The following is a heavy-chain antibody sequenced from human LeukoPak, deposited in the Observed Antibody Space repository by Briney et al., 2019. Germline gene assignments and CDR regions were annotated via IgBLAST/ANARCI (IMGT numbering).Heavy chain of an antibody. D-gene: IGHD2-21*02. CDR3: SNSYCSGDCYSGGYFDY. Sequence: GGSLRLSCTGSGFTFGDYGMSWVRQAPGKGLEWVGFIRSKAYGGTTEYAASVKGRFTISRDDSKSIAYLQMDSLKTEDTAVYYCSNSYCSGDCYSGGYFDYWGQGTLVTVSS. CDR1: GFTFGDYG. J-gene: IGHJ4*02. V-gene: IGHV3-49*04. CDR2: IRSKAYGGTT.